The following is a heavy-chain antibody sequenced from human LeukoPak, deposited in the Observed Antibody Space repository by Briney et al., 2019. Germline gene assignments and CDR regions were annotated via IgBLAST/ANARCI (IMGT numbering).Heavy chain of an antibody. CDR1: EFSVGSNY. J-gene: IGHJ4*02. Sequence: GGSLRLSCAASEFSVGSNYMTWVRQAPGKGLEWVSLMYSGGSTHYADSVKGRFTISRDNSKNTLYLQMNSLRAEDTAVYYCAMGSLVPHDFDYWGQGTLVTVSS. V-gene: IGHV3-66*01. CDR2: MYSGGST. CDR3: AMGSLVPHDFDY. D-gene: IGHD3-10*01.